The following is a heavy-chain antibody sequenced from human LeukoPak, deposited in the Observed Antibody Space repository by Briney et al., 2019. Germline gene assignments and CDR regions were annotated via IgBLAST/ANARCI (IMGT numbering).Heavy chain of an antibody. J-gene: IGHJ4*02. CDR3: VREGYYDSSGYLGVFDY. CDR2: ISSSGSTK. CDR1: GFIFSSYS. V-gene: IGHV3-48*04. Sequence: GGSLRLSCAASGFIFSSYSMNWVRQAPGKGLEWVSYISSSGSTKSYADSVKGRFTISRDNAKNSVYLQMKGLRAEDTAVYYCVREGYYDSSGYLGVFDYWGQGTLVTVSS. D-gene: IGHD3-22*01.